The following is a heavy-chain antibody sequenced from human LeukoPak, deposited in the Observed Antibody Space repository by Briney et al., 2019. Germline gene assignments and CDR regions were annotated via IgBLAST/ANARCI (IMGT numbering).Heavy chain of an antibody. CDR2: IIPRFDTP. V-gene: IGHV1-69*05. D-gene: IGHD3/OR15-3a*01. CDR3: ARTALVNDFWTGYFDY. Sequence: ASVKVSCKASGGTFRNYAVSWVRQAPGQGLEWMGGIIPRFDTPIYAQRFHGRVSITTDEFTRTAYMELSSLRSEDTAVYYCARTALVNDFWTGYFDYWGQGTLVTVST. J-gene: IGHJ4*02. CDR1: GGTFRNYA.